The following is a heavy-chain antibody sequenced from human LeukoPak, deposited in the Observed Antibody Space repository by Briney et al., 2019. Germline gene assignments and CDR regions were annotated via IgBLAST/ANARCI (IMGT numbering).Heavy chain of an antibody. CDR3: VKEHMAVTVYFDD. CDR2: IYSSGST. V-gene: IGHV4-61*01. D-gene: IGHD6-19*01. Sequence: PSEPLSLTCTVSGASVTGGTSNNFWTWIRQPPGKGLEWYGYIYSSGSTNYNPSLKSRVTMSLDTAKNQFSLRLTSMTTADTAVYYCVKEHMAVTVYFDDWGKGALVTGSS. J-gene: IGHJ4*02. CDR1: GASVTGGTSNNF.